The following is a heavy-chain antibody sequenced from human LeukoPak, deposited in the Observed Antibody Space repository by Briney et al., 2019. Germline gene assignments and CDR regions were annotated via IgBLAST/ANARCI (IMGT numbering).Heavy chain of an antibody. Sequence: KPSETLSLTCTVSGVSISNTDYYWTWVRQPPGKGLEWIGEINHSGSTNYNPSLKSRVTISVDTSKNQFSLKLSSVTAADTAVYYCARVAHSSSLTTDYWGQGTLVTVSS. D-gene: IGHD6-13*01. V-gene: IGHV4-34*01. CDR3: ARVAHSSSLTTDY. CDR2: INHSGST. J-gene: IGHJ4*02. CDR1: GVSISNTDYY.